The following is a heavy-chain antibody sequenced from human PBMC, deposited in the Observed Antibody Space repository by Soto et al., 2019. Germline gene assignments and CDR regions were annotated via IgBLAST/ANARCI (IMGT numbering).Heavy chain of an antibody. V-gene: IGHV4-31*03. J-gene: IGHJ5*02. CDR1: GGSISSGGYY. D-gene: IGHD2-15*01. Sequence: QVQLQESGPGLVKPSQTLALTCTVSGGSISSGGYYWSWIRQHTEKGLEWIGYIYHSGSTYYNPSLKSRVTISVDTSKNQFSLKLSSVTAADTAVYYCARVRYCSGGSCYPRFDPWGQGTLVTVSS. CDR3: ARVRYCSGGSCYPRFDP. CDR2: IYHSGST.